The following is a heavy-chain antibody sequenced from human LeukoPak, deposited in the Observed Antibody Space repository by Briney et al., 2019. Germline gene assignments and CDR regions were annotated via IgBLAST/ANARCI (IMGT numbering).Heavy chain of an antibody. CDR3: ARGSVADDAFDI. CDR1: GYTFTSYD. V-gene: IGHV1-8*01. Sequence: ASVNVSCKASGYTFTSYDINWVRQATGQGLEWMGWMNPNSGNTGYAQKFQGRVTMTRNTSISTAYMELSSLRSVDTAVYYCARGSVADDAFDIWGQGTMVTVSS. J-gene: IGHJ3*02. CDR2: MNPNSGNT. D-gene: IGHD2-15*01.